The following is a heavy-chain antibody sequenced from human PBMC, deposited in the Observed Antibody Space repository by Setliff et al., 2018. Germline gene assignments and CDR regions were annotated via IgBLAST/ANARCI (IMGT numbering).Heavy chain of an antibody. Sequence: ASVKVSCKASGYTFTSYAMHWVRQAPGQRLEWMGWINAGNGNTKYSQRFQGRVTITRDTSASTAYMELSSLRSEDTAVYYCARLAEQWLVRDAFDIWGQGTMVTVSS. CDR1: GYTFTSYA. V-gene: IGHV1-3*01. D-gene: IGHD6-19*01. J-gene: IGHJ3*02. CDR3: ARLAEQWLVRDAFDI. CDR2: INAGNGNT.